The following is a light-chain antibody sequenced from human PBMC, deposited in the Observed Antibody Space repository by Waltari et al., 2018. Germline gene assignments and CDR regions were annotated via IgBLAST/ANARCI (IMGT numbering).Light chain of an antibody. V-gene: IGLV3-21*02. CDR3: QVWDSSSDHPYYV. CDR2: DDS. J-gene: IGLJ1*01. CDR1: NIGSKS. Sequence: SYVLTQPPSVSVAPGQTARITCGGNNIGSKSVHWYQQKPGQAPVLVVYDDSDRPSGSPGRCSGSNSGNTATLTSSRVEAGDEADYYCQVWDSSSDHPYYVFGTGTKVTVL.